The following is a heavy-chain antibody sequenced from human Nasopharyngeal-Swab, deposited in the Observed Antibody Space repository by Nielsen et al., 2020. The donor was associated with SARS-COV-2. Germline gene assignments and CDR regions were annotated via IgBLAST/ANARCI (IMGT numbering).Heavy chain of an antibody. CDR3: VRATNLGGSLWVPDY. CDR1: GFTFSSYW. J-gene: IGHJ4*02. D-gene: IGHD5-12*01. Sequence: GGSLGLSCAASGFTFSSYWMHWVRQAPGKGLVWVSRINSDGSSTSYADSVKGRFTISRDNAKNTLYLQMNSLRAEDTAVYYCVRATNLGGSLWVPDYWSQGTLVTVSS. CDR2: INSDGSST. V-gene: IGHV3-74*01.